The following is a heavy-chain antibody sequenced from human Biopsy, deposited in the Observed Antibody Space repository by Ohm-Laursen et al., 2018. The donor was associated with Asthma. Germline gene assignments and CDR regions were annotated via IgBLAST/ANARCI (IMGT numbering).Heavy chain of an antibody. D-gene: IGHD1-1*01. Sequence: SLRLSCAATGFSFSNFAIHWVRQAPGKGLEWVGVISKDASTQDYADSVKGRFTMARDNTKNTLDLQMNSLREEDTAVYYCVRDGTDDAFDIWGQGTVVSVSS. CDR1: GFSFSNFA. CDR2: ISKDASTQ. J-gene: IGHJ3*02. CDR3: VRDGTDDAFDI. V-gene: IGHV3-30*01.